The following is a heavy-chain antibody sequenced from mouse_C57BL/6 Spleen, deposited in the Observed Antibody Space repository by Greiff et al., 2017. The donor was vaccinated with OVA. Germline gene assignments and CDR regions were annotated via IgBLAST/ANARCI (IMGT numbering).Heavy chain of an antibody. Sequence: QVQLQQPGTELVKPGASVKLSCKASGYTFTSYWMHWVKQRPGQGLEWIGNINPSNGGTNYNEKFKSKATLTVDKSSSTAYMQLSSLTSEDSAVYYGAGVSPYYDYDVRYYYAMDYWGQGTSVTVSS. CDR3: AGVSPYYDYDVRYYYAMDY. CDR1: GYTFTSYW. V-gene: IGHV1-53*01. J-gene: IGHJ4*01. CDR2: INPSNGGT. D-gene: IGHD2-4*01.